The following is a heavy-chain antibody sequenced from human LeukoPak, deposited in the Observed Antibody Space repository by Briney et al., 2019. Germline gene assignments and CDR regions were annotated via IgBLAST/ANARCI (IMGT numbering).Heavy chain of an antibody. V-gene: IGHV4-59*01. CDR3: ARGSVVAAASRGWFDP. Sequence: PLETLSLTCTLCGGSLSLYYWRWMREPPGKGLEWSGYIYYSGSTNYTPSLKCRVTISVDTSKHQFSLKLSSVTAADAAVYYCARGSVVAAASRGWFDPWGQGTLVTVSS. CDR1: GGSLSLYY. J-gene: IGHJ5*02. CDR2: IYYSGST. D-gene: IGHD2-2*01.